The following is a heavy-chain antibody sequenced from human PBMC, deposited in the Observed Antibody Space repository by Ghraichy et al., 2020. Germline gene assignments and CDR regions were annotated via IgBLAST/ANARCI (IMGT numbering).Heavy chain of an antibody. CDR1: GGSFSGYY. J-gene: IGHJ4*02. Sequence: SQTLSLTCAVYGGSFSGYYWSWIRQPPGKGLEWIGEINHSGSTNYNPSLKSRVTISVDTSKNQFSLKLSSVTAADTAVYYCARGRLGATIYGYWGQGTLVTVSS. V-gene: IGHV4-34*01. CDR3: ARGRLGATIYGY. D-gene: IGHD5-24*01. CDR2: INHSGST.